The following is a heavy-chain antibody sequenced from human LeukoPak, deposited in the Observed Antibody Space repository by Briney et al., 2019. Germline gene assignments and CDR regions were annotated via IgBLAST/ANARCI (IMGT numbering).Heavy chain of an antibody. CDR3: ARDNSVGDNAWWFDP. CDR2: INPNSGGT. V-gene: IGHV1/OR15-1*04. D-gene: IGHD1-26*01. CDR1: RYSLTGHY. Sequence: ASVKVSCKDSRYSLTGHYLLLVLDPAAPRVGGVGGINPNSGGTNYAQKFQGRVTMTRDMSTSTDYMELSSLRSEDTAIYYCARDNSVGDNAWWFDPWGQGTLVTVSS. J-gene: IGHJ5*02.